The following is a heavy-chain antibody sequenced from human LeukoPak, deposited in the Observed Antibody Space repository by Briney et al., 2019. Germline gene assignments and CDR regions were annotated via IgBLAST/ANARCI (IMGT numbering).Heavy chain of an antibody. V-gene: IGHV3-23*01. CDR3: AKDRSPTA. D-gene: IGHD3-10*01. CDR1: GFTFSSYA. CDR2: ISGSGDTT. Sequence: GGSLRLSCASSGFTFSSYAMNWVRQAPGKGLEWVSAISGSGDTTYYADATKGRFTISRDNSKNTLYLQMNSLRAEDTAVYYCAKDRSPTAWGQGTLVTVSS. J-gene: IGHJ5*02.